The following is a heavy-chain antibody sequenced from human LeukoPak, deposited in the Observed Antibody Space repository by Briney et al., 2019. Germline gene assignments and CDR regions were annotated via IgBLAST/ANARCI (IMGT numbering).Heavy chain of an antibody. J-gene: IGHJ4*02. Sequence: SGPTLVNPTQPLTLTCTFSGFSLNTRGVGVGWIRQPPGRALEWLALIYWDDDRRYSPSLKSRLTITKDTSKNQVVPTMTNMDPVDTATYYCAHRKNYYDSSVFDYWGQGTLVTVSS. CDR3: AHRKNYYDSSVFDY. CDR2: IYWDDDR. D-gene: IGHD3-22*01. V-gene: IGHV2-5*02. CDR1: GFSLNTRGVG.